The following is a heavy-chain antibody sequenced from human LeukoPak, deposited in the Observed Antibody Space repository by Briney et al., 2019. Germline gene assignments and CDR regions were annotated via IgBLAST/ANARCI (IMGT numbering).Heavy chain of an antibody. CDR3: ARGAFLNGCSEYFDP. J-gene: IGHJ4*02. Sequence: GGSLRLSYTASGFIFGDYCMSWVRQAPGRGLEWVASIKQHGSEKHYVDSVKGRFTISRDNSKNTLYLQMNSLRAEDTAVYYCARGAFLNGCSEYFDPWGQGIMVTVSS. CDR1: GFIFGDYC. CDR2: IKQHGSEK. V-gene: IGHV3-7*01. D-gene: IGHD3-9*01.